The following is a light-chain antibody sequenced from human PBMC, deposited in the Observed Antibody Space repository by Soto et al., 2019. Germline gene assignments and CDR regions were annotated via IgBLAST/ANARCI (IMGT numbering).Light chain of an antibody. CDR3: QQYNNWPQT. Sequence: ERVMTQSPVTLSVSPGESVTLSCRASQSVGTNLAWYQQKPGQAPSLLIYGVSTRATGIPTRFSGSGSGRQFTLTISGLQSEDFAVYYCQQYNNWPQTFGQGTKVEIK. J-gene: IGKJ1*01. CDR2: GVS. V-gene: IGKV3-15*01. CDR1: QSVGTN.